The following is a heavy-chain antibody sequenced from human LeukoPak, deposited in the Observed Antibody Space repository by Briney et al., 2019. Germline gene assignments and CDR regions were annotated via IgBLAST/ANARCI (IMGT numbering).Heavy chain of an antibody. V-gene: IGHV3-23*01. D-gene: IGHD3-10*01. CDR1: GFTFNTYA. J-gene: IGHJ4*02. Sequence: GGSVRLSCAASGFTFNTYAMSWVRQAPGKGLEWVSAISGSGGSTYYADSVRGRFTVSRDNSKNTLYLQMNSLRAEDTSLYYCAKDRHYYGAGSSHFDYWGQGTLVTVSS. CDR3: AKDRHYYGAGSSHFDY. CDR2: ISGSGGST.